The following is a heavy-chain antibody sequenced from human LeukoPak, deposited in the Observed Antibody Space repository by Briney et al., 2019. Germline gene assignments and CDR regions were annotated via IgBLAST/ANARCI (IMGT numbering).Heavy chain of an antibody. J-gene: IGHJ4*02. CDR1: GITFSLYT. V-gene: IGHV3-48*04. CDR2: ISSSSNNI. Sequence: GGSLRLSCAASGITFSLYTMNWVRQAPGKGPEWVSCISSSSNNIYYADSVKGRFTISRDNSKNSLFLQMKSLRTEDTAMYYCAKTSNRRYYNNLTGYYSNFFDYWGQGTLVTVSS. CDR3: AKTSNRRYYNNLTGYYSNFFDY. D-gene: IGHD3-9*01.